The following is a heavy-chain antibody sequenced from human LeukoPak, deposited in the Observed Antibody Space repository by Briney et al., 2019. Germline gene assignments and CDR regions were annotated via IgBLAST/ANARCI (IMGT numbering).Heavy chain of an antibody. V-gene: IGHV3-23*01. Sequence: GGSLRLSCAASGFTFSSYGMSWVRQAPGKGLEWVSAISGSGGSTYYADSVKGRFTISRDNSKNTLYLQMNSLRAEDTAVYYCAKDPSRSSGYYYYWGQGTLVTVSS. CDR1: GFTFSSYG. J-gene: IGHJ4*02. CDR3: AKDPSRSSGYYYY. D-gene: IGHD3-22*01. CDR2: ISGSGGST.